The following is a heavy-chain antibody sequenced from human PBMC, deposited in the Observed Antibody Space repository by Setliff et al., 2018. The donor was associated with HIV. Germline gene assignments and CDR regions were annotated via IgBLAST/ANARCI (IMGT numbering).Heavy chain of an antibody. CDR2: INPNSGGT. CDR3: ARDLVAVANTFYYYYMDV. CDR1: GYTFSTYG. J-gene: IGHJ6*03. V-gene: IGHV1-2*02. D-gene: IGHD6-19*01. Sequence: ASVKVSCKTSGYTFSTYGITWVRQAPGQGLEWMGWINPNSGGTNYAQNFQGRVTMTRDTSISTAYMELSRLRSDDTAVYYCARDLVAVANTFYYYYMDVWGKGTTVTVSS.